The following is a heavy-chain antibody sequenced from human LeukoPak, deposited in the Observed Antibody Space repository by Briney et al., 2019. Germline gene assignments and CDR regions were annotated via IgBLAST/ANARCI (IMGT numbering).Heavy chain of an antibody. D-gene: IGHD1-1*01. CDR3: ATASQLGSYNWFDH. CDR1: GASFSDHY. J-gene: IGHJ5*02. CDR2: IDHSRST. V-gene: IGHV4-34*01. Sequence: SETLSLTCAVYGASFSDHYWRWIRQPPGKGREWVGEIDHSRSTKCNPSLRGRVTISLDTSKNQFSLDLTSVTAADTAINYCATASQLGSYNWFDHWGQGTLVTVSS.